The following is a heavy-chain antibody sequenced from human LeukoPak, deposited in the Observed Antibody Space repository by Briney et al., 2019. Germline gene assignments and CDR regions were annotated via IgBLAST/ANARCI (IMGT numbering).Heavy chain of an antibody. D-gene: IGHD6-13*01. CDR3: TRDLGIANYHYGMDV. CDR2: INHSGST. Sequence: SETLSLTCTVSGGSISSYYWSWIRQPPGKGLEWIGEINHSGSTNYNPSLKSRVTISVDMSKNQFSLKLSSVTAADTAVYYCTRDLGIANYHYGMDVWGQGTTVTVSS. J-gene: IGHJ6*02. CDR1: GGSISSYY. V-gene: IGHV4-34*01.